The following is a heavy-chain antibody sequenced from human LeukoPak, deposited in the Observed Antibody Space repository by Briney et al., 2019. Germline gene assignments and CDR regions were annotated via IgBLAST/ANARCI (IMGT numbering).Heavy chain of an antibody. J-gene: IGHJ4*02. Sequence: GGSLTLSCAASGFTVSNDYMAWVRQAPGRGLEWVSLIYGDGTTFYTDSVKGRFTISRDNSKNTLYLQMNSLRAEDTAVYYCAKDRGYSYGYMGDYWGQGTLVTVSP. CDR1: GFTVSNDY. V-gene: IGHV3-53*01. CDR2: IYGDGTT. D-gene: IGHD5-18*01. CDR3: AKDRGYSYGYMGDY.